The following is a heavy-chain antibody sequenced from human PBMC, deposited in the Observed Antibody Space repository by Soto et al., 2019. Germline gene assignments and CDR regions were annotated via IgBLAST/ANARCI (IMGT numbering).Heavy chain of an antibody. Sequence: QITLKESGPTLVKPTQTLTLTCTFSGFSLSSSGVGVGWIRQPPGRALEWLALIYWNDDKRYSPSLKSRLTITKDTSKHQVVLTMTNMDPVDTATYYCAQLKYSSRVYNWCDPWGQGTLVTVSS. CDR2: IYWNDDK. J-gene: IGHJ5*02. CDR1: GFSLSSSGVG. CDR3: AQLKYSSRVYNWCDP. V-gene: IGHV2-5*01. D-gene: IGHD6-13*01.